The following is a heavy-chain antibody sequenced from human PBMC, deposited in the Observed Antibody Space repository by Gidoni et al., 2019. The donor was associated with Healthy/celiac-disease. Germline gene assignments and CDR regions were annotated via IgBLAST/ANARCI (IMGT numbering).Heavy chain of an antibody. CDR3: ARARGITGTRGYFNY. J-gene: IGHJ4*02. D-gene: IGHD1-7*01. V-gene: IGHV4-59*01. CDR1: GGPISSYY. CDR2: IYYSGST. Sequence: QVQLQESGPGLVKPSETLSLTCTASGGPISSYYWSWIRQPPGKGLEWIGYIYYSGSTNYNPSLKSRVTISVDTSKNQFSLKLSSVTAADTAVYYCARARGITGTRGYFNYWGQGTLVTVSS.